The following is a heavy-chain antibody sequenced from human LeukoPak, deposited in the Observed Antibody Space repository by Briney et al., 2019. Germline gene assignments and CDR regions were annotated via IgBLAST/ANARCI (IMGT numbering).Heavy chain of an antibody. Sequence: GGSLRLSCAASGFTFSSYWMSWVRQAPGKGLEWVANIKQDGSEKYYVDPVKGRFTISRDNAKNSLYLQMNSLRAEDTAVYYCARRTFTLGYCSSTSCLRDWFDPWGQGTLVTVSS. D-gene: IGHD2-2*01. CDR1: GFTFSSYW. CDR2: IKQDGSEK. V-gene: IGHV3-7*01. CDR3: ARRTFTLGYCSSTSCLRDWFDP. J-gene: IGHJ5*02.